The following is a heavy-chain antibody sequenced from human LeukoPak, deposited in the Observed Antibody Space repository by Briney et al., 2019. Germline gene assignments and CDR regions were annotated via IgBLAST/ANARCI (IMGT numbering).Heavy chain of an antibody. CDR3: ARGYDILTGYFDY. D-gene: IGHD3-9*01. J-gene: IGHJ4*02. CDR1: GGSFSYYY. Sequence: RSSETLSLTCAVYGGSFSYYYWSWIRQPPGKGLEWIGEINQSGSTNYNPSLKSRVTISLDTSKNQFSLKVTSVTAADTAVYYCARGYDILTGYFDYWGQGTLVTVSS. CDR2: INQSGST. V-gene: IGHV4-34*01.